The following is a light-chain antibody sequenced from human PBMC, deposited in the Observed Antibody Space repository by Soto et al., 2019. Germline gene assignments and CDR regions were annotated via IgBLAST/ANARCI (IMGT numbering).Light chain of an antibody. Sequence: DIHMTQSPSSLSASVGDRVTITCQASQDIRKYLNWYQQKPGRAPRLLIYGASNLETGVPSRFSGRGYGAYFTDTISSLQHEDIATYYCQYYDNLSPYTFGPGTKVAIK. CDR2: GAS. V-gene: IGKV1-33*01. J-gene: IGKJ3*01. CDR3: QYYDNLSPYT. CDR1: QDIRKY.